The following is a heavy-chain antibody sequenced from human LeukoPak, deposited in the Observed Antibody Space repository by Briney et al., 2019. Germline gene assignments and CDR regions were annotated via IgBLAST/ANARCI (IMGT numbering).Heavy chain of an antibody. J-gene: IGHJ4*02. CDR1: GFTFSSYA. Sequence: PGGSLRLSCAASGFTFSSYAMSWVRQAPGRGLEWVSAISGSGGSTYYADSVKGRFTISRDTSRNTLYLQMNSLRAEDTAVYYCAKNYPGSYYNVHYYFDYWGQGTLVTVSS. CDR3: AKNYPGSYYNVHYYFDY. CDR2: ISGSGGST. D-gene: IGHD3-10*01. V-gene: IGHV3-23*01.